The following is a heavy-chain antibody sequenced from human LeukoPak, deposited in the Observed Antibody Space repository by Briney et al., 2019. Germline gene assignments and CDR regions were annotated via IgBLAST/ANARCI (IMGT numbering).Heavy chain of an antibody. CDR3: ARDGMVRGYSYYYYYYMDV. Sequence: ASVKVSCKASGYTFTGYYMHWVRQAPGQGLEWMGWINPNSGGTNYAQKFQGRVTMTRDTSISTAYMELSRLRSDDTAVYYCARDGMVRGYSYYYYYYMDVWGKGTTVNVSS. V-gene: IGHV1-2*02. CDR1: GYTFTGYY. D-gene: IGHD3-10*01. J-gene: IGHJ6*03. CDR2: INPNSGGT.